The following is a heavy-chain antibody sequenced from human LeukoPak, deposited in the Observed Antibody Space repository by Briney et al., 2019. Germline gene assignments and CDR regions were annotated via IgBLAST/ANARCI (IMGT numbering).Heavy chain of an antibody. CDR2: IYDSGST. J-gene: IGHJ4*02. CDR1: GGSISSSSYY. Sequence: SESLSLTCTVSGGSISSSSYYWGWIRQPQGKGLEGIGSIYDSGSTYYNPALESRVTISVDTSKNQAADTAVYYCARVGSSGYEEVSFDYWGQGALVTVA. CDR3: EVSFDY. D-gene: IGHD3-22*01. V-gene: IGHV4-39*06.